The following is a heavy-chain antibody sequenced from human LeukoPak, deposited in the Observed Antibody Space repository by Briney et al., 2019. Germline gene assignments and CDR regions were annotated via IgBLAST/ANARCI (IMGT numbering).Heavy chain of an antibody. CDR3: ARLVDTSMARFDY. CDR1: GYSFTNYW. D-gene: IGHD5-18*01. J-gene: IGHJ4*02. CDR2: IYPGDSDT. Sequence: GESLKISCKGSGYSFTNYWIGWVRQMPGKGLEWMGIIYPGDSDTRYSPSFQGQVTISADKSIRTAYLQWSSLKASDTAMYYCARLVDTSMARFDYWGQGTPVTVSS. V-gene: IGHV5-51*01.